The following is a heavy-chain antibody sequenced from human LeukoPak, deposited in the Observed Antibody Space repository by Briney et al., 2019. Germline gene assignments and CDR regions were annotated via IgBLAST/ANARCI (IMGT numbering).Heavy chain of an antibody. D-gene: IGHD3-3*01. CDR2: INHSGST. CDR3: ARIRHYYDFWSGPYNWFDP. J-gene: IGHJ5*02. Sequence: SETLSLTCAVYGGSFSGYYWSWIRQPPGKGLEWIGEINHSGSTNYNPSLKSRVTISVDTSKNQFSLKLSSVTAADTAVYYCARIRHYYDFWSGPYNWFDPWGQGALVTVSS. V-gene: IGHV4-34*01. CDR1: GGSFSGYY.